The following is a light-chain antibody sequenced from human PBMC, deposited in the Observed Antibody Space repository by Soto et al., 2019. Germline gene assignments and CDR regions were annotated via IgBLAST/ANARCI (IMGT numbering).Light chain of an antibody. V-gene: IGLV6-57*04. Sequence: FMLTQPHSVSESPGKTVTISCTRSSGSIGSNYVQWYQQRPGSAPTTVIYEHNQRPSGVPDRFSGSIDSSSNSASLTISGLKTEDEADYYCQSYDSSNVVFGGGTQLTVL. J-gene: IGLJ2*01. CDR2: EHN. CDR3: QSYDSSNVV. CDR1: SGSIGSNY.